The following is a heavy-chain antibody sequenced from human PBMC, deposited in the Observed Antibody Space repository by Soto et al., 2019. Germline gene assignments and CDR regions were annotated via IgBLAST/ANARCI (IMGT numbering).Heavy chain of an antibody. CDR3: ARQIYDSDTGPNFQYYFDS. D-gene: IGHD3-22*01. CDR2: IDPSDSQT. CDR1: GYSFAGYW. V-gene: IGHV5-10-1*01. J-gene: IGHJ4*02. Sequence: GESLKISCKGSGYSFAGYWITWVRQKPGKGLEWMGRIDPSDSQTYYSPSFRGHVTISVTKSITTVFLQRSSLRASDTAMYYCARQIYDSDTGPNFQYYFDSWGQGAPVTVSS.